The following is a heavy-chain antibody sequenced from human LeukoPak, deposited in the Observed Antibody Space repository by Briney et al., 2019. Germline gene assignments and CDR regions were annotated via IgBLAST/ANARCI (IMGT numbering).Heavy chain of an antibody. D-gene: IGHD5-18*01. Sequence: GGSLRLSCAATGITFSSYSMNSVRQPPGRGLEWVSSISSSSTYIYYADSVKGRFTISRDNAENSLYLQMNSLRAEDTAVYYCARPLSPGEYSYGFDYWGQGSLVTVSS. J-gene: IGHJ4*02. V-gene: IGHV3-21*01. CDR2: ISSSSTYI. CDR3: ARPLSPGEYSYGFDY. CDR1: GITFSSYS.